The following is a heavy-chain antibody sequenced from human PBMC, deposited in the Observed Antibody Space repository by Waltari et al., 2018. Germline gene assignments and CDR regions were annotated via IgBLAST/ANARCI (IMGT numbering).Heavy chain of an antibody. J-gene: IGHJ4*02. CDR2: IYYSGST. Sequence: QVQLQESGPGLVKPSQTLSLTCTVSGGSISSGSYYWSWIRQPPGKGLEWIGYIYYSGSTSYTPSLKSRVTISVDTSKNQFSLKLSSGTAADTAVYYCAREGGYSYGPADYWGQGTLVTVSS. V-gene: IGHV4-30-4*08. CDR3: AREGGYSYGPADY. D-gene: IGHD5-18*01. CDR1: GGSISSGSYY.